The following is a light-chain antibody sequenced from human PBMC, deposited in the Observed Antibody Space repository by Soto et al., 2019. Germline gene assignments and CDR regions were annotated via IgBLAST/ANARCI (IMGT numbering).Light chain of an antibody. V-gene: IGKV3-20*01. CDR2: GAS. Sequence: EIALTQSPGTLSLSPVEIATLSCRASQSVSSSYLAWYQQKPGQAPRLLIYGASSRATGIPDRFSGSGSGTDFTLTISRLEPEDFAVYYCQQYGSSITFGQGTRLEIK. CDR3: QQYGSSIT. J-gene: IGKJ5*01. CDR1: QSVSSSY.